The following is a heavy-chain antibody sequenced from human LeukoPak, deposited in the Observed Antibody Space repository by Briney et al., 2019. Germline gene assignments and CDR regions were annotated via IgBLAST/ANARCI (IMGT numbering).Heavy chain of an antibody. V-gene: IGHV4-39*01. Sequence: PSETLSLTCTVSGGSISSSSYYWGWIRQPPGKGLEWIGSVFYGGSTYYNPSLKTRVTISVDTSKNQFSLQLSSLAAADTAMYYCAAGFDYWGQGTLVTVSS. CDR2: VFYGGST. J-gene: IGHJ4*02. CDR1: GGSISSSSYY. CDR3: AAGFDY.